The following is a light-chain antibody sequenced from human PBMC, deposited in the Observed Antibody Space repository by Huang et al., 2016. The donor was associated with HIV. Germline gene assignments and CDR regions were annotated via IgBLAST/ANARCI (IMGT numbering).Light chain of an antibody. V-gene: IGKV1-39*01. CDR1: QSVSTY. Sequence: DILMTQSPSSLSASVGDRVTITCRASQSVSTYLNWYQQKPGKAPQLLIYAASSLQSWVTSRFSGRGSGTDFTLTISSLQPDDFATYYCQQSYSTPFYTFGQGTKLEIK. CDR2: AAS. J-gene: IGKJ2*01. CDR3: QQSYSTPFYT.